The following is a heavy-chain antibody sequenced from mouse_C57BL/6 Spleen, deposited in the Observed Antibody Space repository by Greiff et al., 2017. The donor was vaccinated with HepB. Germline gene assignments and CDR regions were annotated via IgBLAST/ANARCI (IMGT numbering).Heavy chain of an antibody. CDR2: ISYDGSN. V-gene: IGHV3-6*01. CDR1: GYSITSGYY. Sequence: EVKLVESGPGLVKPSQSLSLTCSVTGYSITSGYYWNWIRQFPGNKLEWMGYISYDGSNNYNPSLKNRISITRDTSKNQFFLKLNSVTTEDTATYYCARDKSYYDYDGGFAYWGQGTLVTVSA. D-gene: IGHD2-4*01. J-gene: IGHJ3*01. CDR3: ARDKSYYDYDGGFAY.